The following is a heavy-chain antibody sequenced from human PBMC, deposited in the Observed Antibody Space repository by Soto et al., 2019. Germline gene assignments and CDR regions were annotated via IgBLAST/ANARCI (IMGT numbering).Heavy chain of an antibody. D-gene: IGHD3-3*01. Sequence: SETLSLTCAVYGGSFSGYYWSWIRQPPGKGLEWIGEINHSGSTNYNPSLKSRVTISVDTSKNQFSLKLSSVTAVDTAVYYCARVLSGYYSVDFDYWGQGTLVTVS. V-gene: IGHV4-34*01. J-gene: IGHJ4*02. CDR3: ARVLSGYYSVDFDY. CDR1: GGSFSGYY. CDR2: INHSGST.